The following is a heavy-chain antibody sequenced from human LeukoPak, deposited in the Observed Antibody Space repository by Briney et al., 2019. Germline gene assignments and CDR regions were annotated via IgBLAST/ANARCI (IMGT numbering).Heavy chain of an antibody. Sequence: GASVKVSCKASGYTFTGYYMHWVRQAPGQGLEWMGWSNPNSGDTNYAQKFQGRVTMTRDTSISTAYMELSRLRSDDTAFYYCAFKGVAGAFDIWGQGTMVTVSS. CDR1: GYTFTGYY. D-gene: IGHD2-15*01. CDR2: SNPNSGDT. J-gene: IGHJ3*02. V-gene: IGHV1-2*02. CDR3: AFKGVAGAFDI.